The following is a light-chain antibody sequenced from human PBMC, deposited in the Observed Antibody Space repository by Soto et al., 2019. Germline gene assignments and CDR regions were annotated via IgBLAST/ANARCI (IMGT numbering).Light chain of an antibody. J-gene: IGKJ5*01. Sequence: DIQMTQSPSSLSASVGDRVTITCQASQGIRNHLNWYQQKPGKAPKLLMSDASNLETGVPSRFSGSGSGTDFTLTVSSLQPEDFATYYCQQYHNLLLTFGGGTRLEIK. V-gene: IGKV1-33*01. CDR1: QGIRNH. CDR2: DAS. CDR3: QQYHNLLLT.